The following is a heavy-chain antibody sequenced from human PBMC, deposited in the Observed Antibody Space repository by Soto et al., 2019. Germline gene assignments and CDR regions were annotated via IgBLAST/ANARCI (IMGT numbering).Heavy chain of an antibody. D-gene: IGHD2-2*01. J-gene: IGHJ3*02. CDR3: ARDPTALPAADAFDI. V-gene: IGHV1-18*01. CDR1: GYTFTSYG. Sequence: ASVKVSCKASGYTFTSYGISWVRQAPGQGLEWMGWISTYNGNTNYAQKLQGRVTMTTDTSTSTAYMELRSLRSDDTAVYYCARDPTALPAADAFDIWGQGTMVTVSS. CDR2: ISTYNGNT.